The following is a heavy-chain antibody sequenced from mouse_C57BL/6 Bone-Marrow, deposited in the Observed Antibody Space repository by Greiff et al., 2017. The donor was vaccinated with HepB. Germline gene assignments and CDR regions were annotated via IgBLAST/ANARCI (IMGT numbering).Heavy chain of an antibody. D-gene: IGHD1-2*01. CDR1: GYTFTSYG. J-gene: IGHJ2*01. Sequence: VQLVESGAELARPGASVKLSCKASGYTFTSYGISWVKQRTGQGLEWIGEIYPRSGNTYYNEKFKGKATLTADKSSSTAYMELRSLTSEDSAVYFCARFTTADYWGQGTTLTVSS. CDR2: IYPRSGNT. CDR3: ARFTTADY. V-gene: IGHV1-81*01.